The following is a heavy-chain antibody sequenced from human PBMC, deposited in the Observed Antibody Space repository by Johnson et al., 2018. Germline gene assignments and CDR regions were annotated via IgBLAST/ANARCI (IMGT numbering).Heavy chain of an antibody. CDR1: GFSFSTYG. J-gene: IGHJ6*02. V-gene: IGHV3-33*06. Sequence: QVQLVESGGGVVQPGRSLRLSCAASGFSFSTYGMHWVRQAPGKGLEWVAVIWSDGIIKYYADSVKGRFTISRDNSKNTLYLQMNGLRAEDTAGYYCAKGMGAMVRGVMDYVMDVWGQGTTVTVSS. CDR2: IWSDGIIK. CDR3: AKGMGAMVRGVMDYVMDV. D-gene: IGHD3-10*01.